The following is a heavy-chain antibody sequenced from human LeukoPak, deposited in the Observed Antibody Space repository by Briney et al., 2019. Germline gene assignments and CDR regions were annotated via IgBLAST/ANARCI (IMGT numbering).Heavy chain of an antibody. D-gene: IGHD6-19*01. CDR3: AKGRSGWYEGLDY. CDR1: GFTFSTYA. CDR2: VSHGGDSA. V-gene: IGHV3-23*01. J-gene: IGHJ4*02. Sequence: GGSLRRSCTASGFTFSTYAMTWVRQAPGKGLEWVSVVSHGGDSACYADSVKGRFTISRDNSKSTLFLQMNSLRADDTAIYYCAKGRSGWYEGLDYWGQGILVSVSS.